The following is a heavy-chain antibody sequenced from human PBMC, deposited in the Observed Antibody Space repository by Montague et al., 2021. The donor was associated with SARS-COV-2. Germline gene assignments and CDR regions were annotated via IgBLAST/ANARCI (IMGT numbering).Heavy chain of an antibody. V-gene: IGHV3-23*03. Sequence: SRRLSFSASGFTFGMYAMSWVRQAPGRGLEWVSVIYSGGSSTYYADSVKGRFTISRDNSKNTLYLQMNSLRAEDTAAYYCAKDRDPSSAYGMDVWGQGTTVTVSS. CDR2: IYSGGSST. CDR1: GFTFGMYA. J-gene: IGHJ6*02. CDR3: AKDRDPSSAYGMDV. D-gene: IGHD3-10*01.